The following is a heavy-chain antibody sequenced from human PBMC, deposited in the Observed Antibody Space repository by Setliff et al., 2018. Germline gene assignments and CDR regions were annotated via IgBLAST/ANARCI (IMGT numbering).Heavy chain of an antibody. V-gene: IGHV3-73*01. D-gene: IGHD5-18*01. Sequence: GGSLRLSCAASGFSFSGSAVYWVRQASVKGLEWIGRIRGRTDNYATAYAASVRGRFTISRDDSKNTAHLQMNSPKTEDTAVYYCTFARDGYDVFDIWGQGTMVTVSS. CDR2: IRGRTDNYAT. CDR3: TFARDGYDVFDI. J-gene: IGHJ3*02. CDR1: GFSFSGSA.